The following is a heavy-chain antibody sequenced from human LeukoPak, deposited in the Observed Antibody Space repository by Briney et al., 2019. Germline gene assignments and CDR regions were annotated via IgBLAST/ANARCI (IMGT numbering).Heavy chain of an antibody. CDR1: GDSISSYY. CDR3: ARRGRHYDILSGYYYGHYFDS. Sequence: SETLSLTCTVSGDSISSYYWTWIRLPPGKGLGWIGYIYTSGSTNSNPSLKSRVTISVDTSKNQISLKLSSVTAADTAIYYCARRGRHYDILSGYYYGHYFDSWGQGTLVTVSS. CDR2: IYTSGST. D-gene: IGHD3-9*01. V-gene: IGHV4-4*09. J-gene: IGHJ4*02.